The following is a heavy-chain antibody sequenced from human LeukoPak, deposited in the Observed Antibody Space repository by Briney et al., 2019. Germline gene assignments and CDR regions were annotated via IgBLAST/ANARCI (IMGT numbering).Heavy chain of an antibody. J-gene: IGHJ3*02. CDR2: IYSGGST. CDR1: GFTVSSNY. D-gene: IGHD3/OR15-3a*01. CDR3: ARGDLIEAFDI. V-gene: IGHV3-53*01. Sequence: PGGSLRLSCAASGFTVSSNYMSWVRQAPGKGLEWVSVIYSGGSTYYADSVKGRFTISRDNSKNTLYLQMNSLRAEDTAVYHCARGDLIEAFDIWGQGTMVTVSS.